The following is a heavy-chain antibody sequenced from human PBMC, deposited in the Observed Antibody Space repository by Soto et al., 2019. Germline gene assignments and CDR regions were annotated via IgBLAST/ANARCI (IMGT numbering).Heavy chain of an antibody. V-gene: IGHV4-59*01. D-gene: IGHD2-21*02. CDR1: GGSISSYY. CDR2: IYYSGST. Sequence: SETLSLTCTVSGGSISSYYWSWTRQPPGKGLEWIGYIYYSGSTNYNPSLKSRVTISVDTSKNQFSLKLSSVTAADTAVYYCARDQFPAYCGGDCYSGWFDPWGQGTLVTVSS. J-gene: IGHJ5*02. CDR3: ARDQFPAYCGGDCYSGWFDP.